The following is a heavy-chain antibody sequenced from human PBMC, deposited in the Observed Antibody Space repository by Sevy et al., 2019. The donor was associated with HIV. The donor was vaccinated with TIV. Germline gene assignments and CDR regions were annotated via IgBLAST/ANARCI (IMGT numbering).Heavy chain of an antibody. CDR1: GFTFSSYA. D-gene: IGHD6-19*01. CDR3: AKDVAVAGTGGAY. V-gene: IGHV3-23*01. J-gene: IGHJ4*02. CDR2: ISGSGGST. Sequence: GGSLRLSCAASGFTFSSYAMSWVRQAPGKGLEWVSSISGSGGSTYYADSVKGRFTISRDNSKNTLYLQMNSLRAEDTAVYYCAKDVAVAGTGGAYWGQGTLVTVSS.